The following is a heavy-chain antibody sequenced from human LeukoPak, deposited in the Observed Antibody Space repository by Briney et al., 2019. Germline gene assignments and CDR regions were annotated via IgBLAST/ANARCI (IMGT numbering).Heavy chain of an antibody. Sequence: ASVKVSCKASGYTFTSYDINWVRQAPGQGLEWMGWIIPNSGNTGYTQKFQGRVTMTSDNSINTAYMELSSLTSEDTAVYYCARFRWGSGSPDFDYWGQGTLVTVSS. CDR1: GYTFTSYD. D-gene: IGHD3-10*01. V-gene: IGHV1-8*01. J-gene: IGHJ4*02. CDR3: ARFRWGSGSPDFDY. CDR2: IIPNSGNT.